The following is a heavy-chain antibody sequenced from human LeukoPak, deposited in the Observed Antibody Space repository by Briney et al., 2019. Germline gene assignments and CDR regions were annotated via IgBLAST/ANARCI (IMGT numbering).Heavy chain of an antibody. Sequence: SETLSLTCAVSGGSISSGGYSLSWIRQPPGKGLEWIGYIYHSGTTYYNPSLKSRVTISLDRSKNQFSLRLSSVTAADASVYYCARYSMATYIDYWGQGTLVTVSS. J-gene: IGHJ4*02. CDR3: ARYSMATYIDY. CDR1: GGSISSGGYS. V-gene: IGHV4-30-2*01. D-gene: IGHD5-12*01. CDR2: IYHSGTT.